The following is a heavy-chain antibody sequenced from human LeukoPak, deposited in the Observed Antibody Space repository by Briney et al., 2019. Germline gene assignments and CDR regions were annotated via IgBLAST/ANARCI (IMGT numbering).Heavy chain of an antibody. CDR2: IIPSFGTS. CDR1: GGTFSSYA. V-gene: IGHV1-69*05. D-gene: IGHD3-10*01. CDR3: ARVYYGSGRPTDY. J-gene: IGHJ4*02. Sequence: SVKVSCXASGGTFSSYAISWVRLAPRHGLEWMGRIIPSFGTSNYAQQFQGRVTITTDESTSTAYMELSSLRSDDTAVYYCARVYYGSGRPTDYWGQGTLVTVSS.